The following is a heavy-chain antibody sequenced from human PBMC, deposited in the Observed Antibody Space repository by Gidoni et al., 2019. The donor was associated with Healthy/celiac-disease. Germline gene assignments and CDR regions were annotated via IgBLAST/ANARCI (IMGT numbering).Heavy chain of an antibody. J-gene: IGHJ5*02. D-gene: IGHD6-13*01. CDR1: GGSFSGYY. CDR3: AREGAAAGEGGWFDP. V-gene: IGHV4-34*01. CDR2: INHSGST. Sequence: QVQLQQWGAGLLKPSETLSLTCAVCGGSFSGYYWSWIRQPPGKGLEWIGEINHSGSTNYNPSLKSRVTISVDTSKNQFSLKLSSVTAADTAVYYCAREGAAAGEGGWFDPWGQGTLVTVSS.